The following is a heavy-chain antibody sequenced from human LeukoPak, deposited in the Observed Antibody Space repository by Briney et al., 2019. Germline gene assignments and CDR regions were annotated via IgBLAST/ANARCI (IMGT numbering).Heavy chain of an antibody. Sequence: APVRVSCKASGSIFSSYGMSWVSEAAGHGLEWIGWIIPYTTNTNYAQKFQGRVTITTDTSTTTAYMELRTLTSTDTAVYYCPREQGGYSGSADYWGQGTLVTVSS. J-gene: IGHJ4*02. V-gene: IGHV1-18*01. D-gene: IGHD5-12*01. CDR2: IIPYTTNT. CDR3: PREQGGYSGSADY. CDR1: GSIFSSYG.